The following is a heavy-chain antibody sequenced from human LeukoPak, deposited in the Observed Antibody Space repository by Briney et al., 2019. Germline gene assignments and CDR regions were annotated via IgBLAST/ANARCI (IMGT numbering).Heavy chain of an antibody. Sequence: SVKVSCKASGGTFSSYAISWVRQAPGQGLEWMGGIIPIFGTANYAQKFQGRVTITADKSTSTAYMELSSLRSDDTAVYYCARARWIQLWLIGYMDVWGKGTTVTVSS. V-gene: IGHV1-69*06. J-gene: IGHJ6*03. D-gene: IGHD5-18*01. CDR1: GGTFSSYA. CDR2: IIPIFGTA. CDR3: ARARWIQLWLIGYMDV.